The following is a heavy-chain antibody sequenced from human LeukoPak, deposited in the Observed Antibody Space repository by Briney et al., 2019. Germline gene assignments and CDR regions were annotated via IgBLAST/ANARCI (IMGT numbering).Heavy chain of an antibody. CDR2: FDPEDGET. Sequence: ASVKVSCKVSGYTFTELSMHWVRPAPGKGLEWMGGFDPEDGETIYAQKFQGRVTMTEDTSTDTAYMELSSLRSEDTAVYYCATSAAVAGMDYFDYWGQGTLVTVSS. J-gene: IGHJ4*02. CDR3: ATSAAVAGMDYFDY. CDR1: GYTFTELS. V-gene: IGHV1-24*01. D-gene: IGHD6-19*01.